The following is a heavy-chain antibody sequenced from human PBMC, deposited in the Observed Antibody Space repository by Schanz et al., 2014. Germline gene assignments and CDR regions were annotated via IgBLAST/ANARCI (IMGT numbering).Heavy chain of an antibody. V-gene: IGHV3-23*01. D-gene: IGHD3-10*01. Sequence: EVQLLESGGGLVQPGGSLRLSCAASGFTFSSYAMSWVRQAPGKGLEWVSFIYIGGNTYYADSVKGRFTISRDNSKNTLYLQMNSLRAEDTAVYYCARPALWFGDNCFDPWGQGTLVTVSS. CDR1: GFTFSSYA. CDR3: ARPALWFGDNCFDP. CDR2: FIYIGGNT. J-gene: IGHJ5*02.